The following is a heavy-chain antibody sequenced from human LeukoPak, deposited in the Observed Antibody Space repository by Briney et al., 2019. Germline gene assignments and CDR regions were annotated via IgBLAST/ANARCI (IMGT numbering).Heavy chain of an antibody. V-gene: IGHV2-5*08. Sequence: TLSLTCTVSGGSISTYYWNWIRQPPGKGLEWLALIYWDDDKRYSPSLKSRFTITNDTSKNQVVLAMTNMDPVDTATYYCAHKRETFDIWGQGTMVTVSS. D-gene: IGHD1-26*01. CDR3: AHKRETFDI. CDR1: GGSISTYYW. CDR2: IYWDDDK. J-gene: IGHJ3*02.